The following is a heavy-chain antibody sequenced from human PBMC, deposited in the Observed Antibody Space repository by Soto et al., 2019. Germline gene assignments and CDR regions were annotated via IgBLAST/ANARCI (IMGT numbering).Heavy chain of an antibody. CDR1: AFTFRNYW. V-gene: IGHV3-7*04. Sequence: EVQLVESGGGLVQPGGSLRLSCAAVAFTFRNYWIRWVRQSPGKGLECVAKIKEDGSEKYYVDSVKGRFTISRDNAENSVYLQMNSLTVEGTAMYYCARASSGTSGAIDYWGQGTLVTVSS. D-gene: IGHD3-22*01. J-gene: IGHJ4*02. CDR2: IKEDGSEK. CDR3: ARASSGTSGAIDY.